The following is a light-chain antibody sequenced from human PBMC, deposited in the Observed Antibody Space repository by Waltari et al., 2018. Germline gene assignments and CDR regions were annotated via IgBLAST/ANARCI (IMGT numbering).Light chain of an antibody. Sequence: EIVMTQSPATLSMSPGETATLSCRASQGISSNLAWYQQKPGQAPRLLMYGKSTGASGFPAGFSGSGSGTEFTLTISSLQSEDFATYYCQQYDIWPYTFGQGTKLEIK. V-gene: IGKV3-15*01. J-gene: IGKJ2*01. CDR1: QGISSN. CDR2: GKS. CDR3: QQYDIWPYT.